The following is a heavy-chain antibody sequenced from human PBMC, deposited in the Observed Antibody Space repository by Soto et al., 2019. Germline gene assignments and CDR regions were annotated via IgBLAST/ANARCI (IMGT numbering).Heavy chain of an antibody. V-gene: IGHV1-69*06. J-gene: IGHJ4*02. Sequence: QVQLVQSGAEVKKPGSSVKVSCKASGDTFSTFAINWVRQAPGQGLEWMGGIIPILDTAKYAQKFQGRVTITADTSTSTAYMDLSSLRSEDTAVYYCARDYSPYYYHSSGFSYFDYWGQGTLVTVSS. D-gene: IGHD3-22*01. CDR3: ARDYSPYYYHSSGFSYFDY. CDR1: GDTFSTFA. CDR2: IIPILDTA.